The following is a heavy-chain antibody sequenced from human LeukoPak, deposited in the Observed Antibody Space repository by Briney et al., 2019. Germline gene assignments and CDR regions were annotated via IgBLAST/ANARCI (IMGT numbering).Heavy chain of an antibody. D-gene: IGHD2-15*01. CDR1: GGSFSGYY. J-gene: IGHJ5*02. CDR2: INHSGST. Sequence: SETLSLTCAVYGGSFSGYYWSWIRQPPGKGLEWIGEINHSGSTNYNPSLKSRVTISVDTSKNQFSLKLSSVTAADTAVYYCARGGGCSGGSCYLNWFDPWGQGTLVTVSS. V-gene: IGHV4-34*01. CDR3: ARGGGCSGGSCYLNWFDP.